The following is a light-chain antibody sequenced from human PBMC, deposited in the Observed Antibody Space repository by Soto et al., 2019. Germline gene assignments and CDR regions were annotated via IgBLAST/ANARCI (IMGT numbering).Light chain of an antibody. V-gene: IGKV3-15*01. CDR2: GAS. Sequence: IVMTQSPATVSASPGARVTLSCRASRSVSGNVAWYHQKPGQPPRLRVYGASTTATDIPARFFGSGSETDFTLTITRLQPEDFGTYYGQQFNYWPRTFGQGTKVEIK. CDR3: QQFNYWPRT. J-gene: IGKJ1*01. CDR1: RSVSGN.